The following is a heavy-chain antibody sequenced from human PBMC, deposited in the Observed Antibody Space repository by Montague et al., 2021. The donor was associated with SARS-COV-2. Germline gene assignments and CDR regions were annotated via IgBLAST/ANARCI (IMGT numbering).Heavy chain of an antibody. Sequence: SETLSLTCAVYGGSLTTYYWSWIRQPPGKGLEWIGEINHGGTTNXXPALKSRVTMSVDTSKNQFSLTLTSVTAADTAIYFCARNSFRARFLDWSFYFTFWGQGSVVTVSS. CDR1: GGSLTTYY. CDR2: INHGGTT. D-gene: IGHD3/OR15-3a*01. V-gene: IGHV4-34*01. CDR3: ARNSFRARFLDWSFYFTF. J-gene: IGHJ4*01.